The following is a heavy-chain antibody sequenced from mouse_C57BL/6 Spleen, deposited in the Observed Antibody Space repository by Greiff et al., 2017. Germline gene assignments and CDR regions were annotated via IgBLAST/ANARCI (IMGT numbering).Heavy chain of an antibody. CDR1: GYTFTEYT. Sequence: QVQLQQSGAELVKPGASVKLSCKASGYTFTEYTIHWVKQRSGQGLEWIGWFYPGSGSIKYNEKFKDKATLTADKSSSTVYMELSRLTSEDSAVYFCARHEDRGDYYGTSYYYAMDYWGQGTSVTVSS. J-gene: IGHJ4*01. D-gene: IGHD1-1*01. CDR2: FYPGSGSI. V-gene: IGHV1-62-2*01. CDR3: ARHEDRGDYYGTSYYYAMDY.